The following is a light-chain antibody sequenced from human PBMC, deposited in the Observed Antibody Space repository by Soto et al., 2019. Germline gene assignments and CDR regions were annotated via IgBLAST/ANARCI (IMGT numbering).Light chain of an antibody. CDR1: QSISSAY. Sequence: EIVLTQSPGTLSLSPGERATLSCRASQSISSAYLAWYQQIPGQAPRLLIHGASSRATGIPDRFRGRGSGTEFTLTISSLEPEDFAVYYCQQYGSSPRTFGQGTKLEI. CDR3: QQYGSSPRT. J-gene: IGKJ2*01. CDR2: GAS. V-gene: IGKV3-20*01.